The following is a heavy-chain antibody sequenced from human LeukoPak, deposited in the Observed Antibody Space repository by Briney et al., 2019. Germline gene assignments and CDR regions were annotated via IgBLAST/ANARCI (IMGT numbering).Heavy chain of an antibody. D-gene: IGHD3/OR15-3a*01. CDR3: ARPARSPLADWDDAFDI. V-gene: IGHV5-51*01. CDR1: GYSFTSYW. CDR2: IYPGDSDT. J-gene: IGHJ3*02. Sequence: GESLKISCKGSGYSFTSYWIGWVRQMPGKGLEWMGIIYPGDSDTRYSPSFQGQVTISADKSISTAYLQWSSLKALDTAMYYCARPARSPLADWDDAFDIWGQGTMVTVSS.